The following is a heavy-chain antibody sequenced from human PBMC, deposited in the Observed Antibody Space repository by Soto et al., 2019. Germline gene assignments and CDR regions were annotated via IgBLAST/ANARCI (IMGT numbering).Heavy chain of an antibody. J-gene: IGHJ4*02. V-gene: IGHV1-3*01. CDR2: INAGNGNT. D-gene: IGHD5-12*01. CDR3: ARNLVVATIQPVDY. CDR1: GYTFTTYA. Sequence: ASVKVSCKASGYTFTTYAMHWVRQAPGQRLEWMGWINAGNGNTKYSQKFQGRVTITRDTSASTAYMELSSLRSEDTAVYYCARNLVVATIQPVDYWGQGTLVTVSS.